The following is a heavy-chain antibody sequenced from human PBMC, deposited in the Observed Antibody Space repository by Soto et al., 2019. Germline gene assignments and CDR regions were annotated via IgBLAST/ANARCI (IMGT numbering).Heavy chain of an antibody. J-gene: IGHJ4*02. V-gene: IGHV3-23*01. CDR3: ARGGSSGWFFLDY. CDR2: IPVIGERR. CDR1: GFTFSNYG. Sequence: PGGSLRLSCAASGFTFSNYGMSWVRQAPGKGLEWVAGIPVIGERRYYADSVKGRFTVSRDNAKNSLHLRMSSLRAEDTAIYYCARGGSSGWFFLDYWGQGALVTVSS. D-gene: IGHD6-19*01.